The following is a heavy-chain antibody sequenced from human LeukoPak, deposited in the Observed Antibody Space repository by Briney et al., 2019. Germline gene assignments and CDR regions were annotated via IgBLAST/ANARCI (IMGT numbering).Heavy chain of an antibody. CDR3: AKVPDGSPRGYWYFDL. CDR2: ISSTGGST. J-gene: IGHJ2*01. V-gene: IGHV3-23*01. D-gene: IGHD5-24*01. Sequence: GGSLRLPCAGSGFTFSGYAMTWVHQAPGKGLEWVATISSTGGSTYYADSMKGRFSISRDNSNNTLFVQMFSLRADDTAVYYCAKVPDGSPRGYWYFDLWGRGTLVTVSS. CDR1: GFTFSGYA.